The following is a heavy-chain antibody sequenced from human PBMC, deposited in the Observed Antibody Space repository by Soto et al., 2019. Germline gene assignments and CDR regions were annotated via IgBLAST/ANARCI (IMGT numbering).Heavy chain of an antibody. D-gene: IGHD1-1*01. Sequence: QVLLMQSGAEVKKPGSSVKVSCTSSGGPFSSYGISWVRQVPGQVLEWLGGIIPLFGTPSYARKFQDRLTISADESTTTAYMELSSLTSEDTAMYFCARDGTIQMANFDFWGQGTLVTVSS. CDR3: ARDGTIQMANFDF. V-gene: IGHV1-69*01. CDR1: GGPFSSYG. J-gene: IGHJ4*02. CDR2: IIPLFGTP.